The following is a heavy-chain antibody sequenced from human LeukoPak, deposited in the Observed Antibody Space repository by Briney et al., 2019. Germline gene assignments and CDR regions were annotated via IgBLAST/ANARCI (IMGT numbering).Heavy chain of an antibody. Sequence: GGSLRLSCVASGFPFSSYAMSWGRQAPGKGLGWVSGIRGSGDSTCYADTVKGRLIISRDNSKRTLYMQMKSLSAEDTAAYFCARHGGGQYYHGSGNNVFDIWGQETLVTVSS. J-gene: IGHJ3*02. CDR1: GFPFSSYA. CDR3: ARHGGGQYYHGSGNNVFDI. CDR2: IRGSGDST. D-gene: IGHD3-10*01. V-gene: IGHV3-23*01.